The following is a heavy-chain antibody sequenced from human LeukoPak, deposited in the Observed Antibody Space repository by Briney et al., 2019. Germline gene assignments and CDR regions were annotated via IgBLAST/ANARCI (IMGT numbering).Heavy chain of an antibody. V-gene: IGHV3-7*03. J-gene: IGHJ4*02. Sequence: GGSLRLSCAASGFTFSSYWMSWVRQAPGKGLEWVADIKQDGSEKYYVDSVKGRFTISRDNAKNSLYLQMNSLRAEDTAVYYCARAPRGWFGELYGYFDYWGQGTLVTVSS. CDR2: IKQDGSEK. D-gene: IGHD3-10*01. CDR3: ARAPRGWFGELYGYFDY. CDR1: GFTFSSYW.